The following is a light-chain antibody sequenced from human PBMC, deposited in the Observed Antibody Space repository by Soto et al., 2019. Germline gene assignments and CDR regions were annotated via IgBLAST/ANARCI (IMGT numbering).Light chain of an antibody. CDR3: AAWDDSLSGVV. Sequence: QSVLTQPPSASGTPGQRVTISCSGSSSNIGSNYVYWYQQLPATTPQLLIYRNNQRPSGVPDRFSGSKSGTSASLAISGRLSEDEADYYCAAWDDSLSGVVFGGGTKLTVL. CDR2: RNN. CDR1: SSNIGSNY. V-gene: IGLV1-47*01. J-gene: IGLJ2*01.